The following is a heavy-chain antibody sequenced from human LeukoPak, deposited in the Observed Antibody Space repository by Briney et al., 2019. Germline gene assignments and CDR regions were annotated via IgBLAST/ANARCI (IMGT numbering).Heavy chain of an antibody. CDR2: IYYSGST. V-gene: IGHV4-39*07. CDR3: ARSRTQAPLWFGYDAFDI. Sequence: SETLSLTCTVSGGSISSSSYYWGWIRQPPGKGLEWIGSIYYSGSTYYNPSLKSRVTISVDTSKSQFSLKLSSVTAADTAVYYCARSRTQAPLWFGYDAFDIWGQGTMVTVSS. D-gene: IGHD3-10*01. CDR1: GGSISSSSYY. J-gene: IGHJ3*02.